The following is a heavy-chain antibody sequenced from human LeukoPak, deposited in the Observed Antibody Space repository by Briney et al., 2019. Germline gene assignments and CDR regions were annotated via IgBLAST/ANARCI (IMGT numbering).Heavy chain of an antibody. CDR3: ARGSQSLGYCSGGSCRAKIFDY. J-gene: IGHJ4*02. CDR1: GGSFSGYY. CDR2: INHSGST. V-gene: IGHV4-34*01. Sequence: SETLSLTCAVYGGSFSGYYWSWIRQPPGKGLEWIGEINHSGSTNYNPSLKSRITISVDTSKNQFSLKLSSVTAADTAVYYCARGSQSLGYCSGGSCRAKIFDYWGQGTLVTVSS. D-gene: IGHD2-15*01.